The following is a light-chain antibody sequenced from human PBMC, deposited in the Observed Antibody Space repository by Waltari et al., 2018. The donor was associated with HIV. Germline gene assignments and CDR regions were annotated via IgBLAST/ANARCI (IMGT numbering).Light chain of an antibody. J-gene: IGKJ3*01. V-gene: IGKV1-12*01. CDR1: QDISSW. CDR3: QQAKNFPFA. CDR2: AAS. Sequence: DIQLTQYPSSVSAAVGDRVTINCRARQDISSWVAWYQQKPGKAPKLLIYAASSVRSGVPSRFSGSGSGTDFTLTISGLQPEDFATYYRQQAKNFPFAFGPGTRVDIK.